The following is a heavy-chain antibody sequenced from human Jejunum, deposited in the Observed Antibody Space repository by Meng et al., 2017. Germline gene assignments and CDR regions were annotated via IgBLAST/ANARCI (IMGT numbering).Heavy chain of an antibody. D-gene: IGHD3-10*01. Sequence: GESLKISCAASGFTFSSYSMNWVRQAPGKGLEWVSFISGTTGSNKIFYADSVKGRFTISRDNAKNTLYLQMNSLRAEDTAVYYCARDRDYGSGSYFVDPWGQGTLVTVSS. CDR2: ISGTTGSNKI. CDR1: GFTFSSYS. CDR3: ARDRDYGSGSYFVDP. J-gene: IGHJ5*02. V-gene: IGHV3-21*01.